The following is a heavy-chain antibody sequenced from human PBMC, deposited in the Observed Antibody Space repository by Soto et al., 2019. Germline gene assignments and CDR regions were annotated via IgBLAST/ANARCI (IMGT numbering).Heavy chain of an antibody. CDR2: INPNGGAT. J-gene: IGHJ6*02. D-gene: IGHD1-1*01. V-gene: IGHV1-2*04. CDR1: VYTFTRYG. CDR3: ARDLNWNFAEEPDILYYYYCMDV. Sequence: ASVKVSCKASVYTFTRYGISWVRQAPGQGLDWMGCINPNGGATNYEKKFQGWVTMTRDTSIRTAYMVLSRRRSDDTVVYYCARDLNWNFAEEPDILYYYYCMDVWGQGTTVTVSS.